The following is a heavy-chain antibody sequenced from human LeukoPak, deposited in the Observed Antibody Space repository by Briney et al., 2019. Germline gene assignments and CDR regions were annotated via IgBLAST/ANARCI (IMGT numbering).Heavy chain of an antibody. CDR2: LYYSGST. CDR1: GGSISSYY. J-gene: IGHJ3*02. V-gene: IGHV4-59*01. D-gene: IGHD3-10*01. Sequence: SSETLSLTCTVSGGSISSYYWSWIRQPPGKGLEWIGYLYYSGSTNSNPSLKSRVTMSVDTSKNQFSLKLRSVTAADTAVYYCARGGSGISNAFDIWGQGTMVTVSS. CDR3: ARGGSGISNAFDI.